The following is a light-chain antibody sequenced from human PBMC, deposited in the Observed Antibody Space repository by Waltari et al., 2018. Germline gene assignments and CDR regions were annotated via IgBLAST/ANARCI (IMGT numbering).Light chain of an antibody. CDR2: EVS. CDR1: SSHLAVYNY. J-gene: IGLJ3*02. Sequence: QSALTQPASVSGSPGQSISISCTGTSSHLAVYNYVSWYQQHPGKAPKLMIYEVSNRPSGVSNRFSGSKSDNTASLTISGLQAEDEADYYCSSYTSSSTWVFGGGTKLTVL. CDR3: SSYTSSSTWV. V-gene: IGLV2-14*01.